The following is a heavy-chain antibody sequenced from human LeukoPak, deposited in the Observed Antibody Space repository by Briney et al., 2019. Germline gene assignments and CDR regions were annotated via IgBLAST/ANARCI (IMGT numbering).Heavy chain of an antibody. J-gene: IGHJ4*02. CDR2: ISSSSSYI. D-gene: IGHD6-13*01. CDR3: ARGYSSSWYLD. Sequence: GGSLRLSCAASGFTFSSYSMNWVRQAPGKGLEWVSSISSSSSYIYYADSVKGRFTISRDNAKKSLSLQMNSLRADDTAVYYCARGYSSSWYLDWGQGTLVTVSS. V-gene: IGHV3-21*01. CDR1: GFTFSSYS.